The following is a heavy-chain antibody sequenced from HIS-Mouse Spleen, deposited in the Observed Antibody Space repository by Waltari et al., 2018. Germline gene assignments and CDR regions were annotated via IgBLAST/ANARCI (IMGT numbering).Heavy chain of an antibody. CDR2: INHSGST. V-gene: IGHV4-34*01. CDR3: AGYNWNYGTDY. CDR1: GGSFSGYY. J-gene: IGHJ4*02. D-gene: IGHD1-7*01. Sequence: QVQLQQWGAGLLKPSETLSLTCAVYGGSFSGYYWSWIRQPPGKGLEWIGEINHSGSTHSNPSLKSRVTISVHTSKNQFSLKLSSVTAADTAVYYCAGYNWNYGTDYWGQGTLVTVSS.